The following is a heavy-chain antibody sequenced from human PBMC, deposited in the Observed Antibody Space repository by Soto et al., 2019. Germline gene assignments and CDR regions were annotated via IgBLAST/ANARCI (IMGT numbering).Heavy chain of an antibody. CDR2: SHYNGFA. J-gene: IGHJ4*02. CDR1: GASMNDYY. Sequence: PSETLSLTCTVSGASMNDYYGSWIRQSPGKGLEHIGYSHYNGFAAYSPSLRSRVSISMDTSKNQFSLKLSSVTAADTAIYYCARSGHIFAGVFWGQGILVTVSS. CDR3: ARSGHIFAGVF. V-gene: IGHV4-59*01. D-gene: IGHD3-16*01.